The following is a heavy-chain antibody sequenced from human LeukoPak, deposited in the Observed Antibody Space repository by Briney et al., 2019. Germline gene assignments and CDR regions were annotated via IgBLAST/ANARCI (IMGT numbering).Heavy chain of an antibody. V-gene: IGHV3-23*01. CDR2: ISGSGGST. Sequence: PGGSLRLSCAASGFTFDDYAMHWVRQAPGKGLEWVSTISGSGGSTYYADSVKGRFTISRDNSKNTLYLQMNSLRAEDTAVYYCAKGGGYCPNGLCYETDYFDYWGQGTLVTVSS. D-gene: IGHD2-8*01. CDR1: GFTFDDYA. J-gene: IGHJ4*02. CDR3: AKGGGYCPNGLCYETDYFDY.